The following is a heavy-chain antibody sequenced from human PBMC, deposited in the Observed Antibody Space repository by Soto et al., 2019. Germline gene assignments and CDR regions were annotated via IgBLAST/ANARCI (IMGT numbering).Heavy chain of an antibody. Sequence: QVQLVQSGAEVKKTGSSVKVSCKASGGTFSTYTITWVRQAAGQGLEWMGRIIPIIGIINYAQKFQGRVTITADKFTGTAYMELTRLRSDDTAVYYCAGDPDSHYNDSHASSYPWGQGTLVTVSS. D-gene: IGHD3-22*01. CDR1: GGTFSTYT. J-gene: IGHJ5*02. CDR2: IIPIIGII. CDR3: AGDPDSHYNDSHASSYP. V-gene: IGHV1-69*08.